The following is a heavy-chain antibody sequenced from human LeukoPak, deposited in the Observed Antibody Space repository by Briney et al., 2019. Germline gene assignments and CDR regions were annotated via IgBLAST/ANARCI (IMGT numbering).Heavy chain of an antibody. J-gene: IGHJ3*02. CDR2: THYSGST. Sequence: SETLSLTCTVPGGSISSYYWSWLRKPPGKVLEYIGYTHYSGSTNYNPSLKSRVTISLDTSGNQFSLKLSSVTAADTAVYYCASGYCGGACQLGGVDMWGQGTMVTVSS. CDR1: GGSISSYY. V-gene: IGHV4-59*01. CDR3: ASGYCGGACQLGGVDM. D-gene: IGHD2-21*02.